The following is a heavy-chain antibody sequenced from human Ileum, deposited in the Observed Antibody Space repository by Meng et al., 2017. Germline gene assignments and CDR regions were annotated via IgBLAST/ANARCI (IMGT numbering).Heavy chain of an antibody. J-gene: IGHJ4*02. Sequence: HLPGSGPGLWQPSGTRSLTSAVAGGSISSGTWWSWVRQPPGKGLQWIGEFHPGSGATYNPSLKARVTISVDTSMQQFSLQLTSVTAADTAVYYCAKNGAYCLESWGQGTLVTVSS. CDR2: FHPGSGA. CDR1: GGSISSGTW. CDR3: AKNGAYCLES. V-gene: IGHV4-4*02. D-gene: IGHD2-21*01.